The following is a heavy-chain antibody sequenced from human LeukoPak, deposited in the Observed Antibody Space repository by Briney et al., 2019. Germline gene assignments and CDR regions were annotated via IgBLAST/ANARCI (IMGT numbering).Heavy chain of an antibody. CDR3: ARYRAVVLKTVTTPFDY. V-gene: IGHV1-18*01. Sequence: ASVKVSCKASGYTFTSYGISWVRQAPGQGLEWMGWISAYNGNTNYAQKLQGRVTMTTDTSTSTAYMELRSLRSDDTAVYYCARYRAVVLKTVTTPFDYWGQGTLVTVSS. CDR2: ISAYNGNT. D-gene: IGHD4-4*01. J-gene: IGHJ4*02. CDR1: GYTFTSYG.